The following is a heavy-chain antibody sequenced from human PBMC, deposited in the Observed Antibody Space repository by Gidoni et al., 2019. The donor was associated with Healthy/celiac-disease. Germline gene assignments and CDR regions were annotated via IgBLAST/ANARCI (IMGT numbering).Heavy chain of an antibody. CDR1: GFTFDDYA. V-gene: IGHV3-9*01. CDR2: ISWNSGSI. Sequence: EVQLVESGGGLVQPGRSLRLSCAASGFTFDDYAMHWVRQAPGKGLEWVSGISWNSGSIGYADSVKGRFTISRDNAKNSLYLQMNSLRAEDTALYYCAKDLTSGAFDIWGQGTMVTVSS. CDR3: AKDLTSGAFDI. J-gene: IGHJ3*02. D-gene: IGHD1-26*01.